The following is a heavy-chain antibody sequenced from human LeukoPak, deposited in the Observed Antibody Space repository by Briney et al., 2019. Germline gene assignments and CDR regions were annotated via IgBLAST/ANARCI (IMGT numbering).Heavy chain of an antibody. CDR1: GESFSGYY. CDR3: ARGIPYYYYYMDV. V-gene: IGHV4-34*01. CDR2: IDHRGGT. J-gene: IGHJ6*03. Sequence: SETLSLTCAVYGESFSGYYWSWIRQPPGKGLEWIGDIDHRGGTNYNQSLKSRLTISVDTSKNQFSLKLNSVTAADTAVYYCARGIPYYYYYMDVWDKGTTVTVSS.